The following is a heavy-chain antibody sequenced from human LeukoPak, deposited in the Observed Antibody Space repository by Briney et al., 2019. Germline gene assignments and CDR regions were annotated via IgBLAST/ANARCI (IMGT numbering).Heavy chain of an antibody. D-gene: IGHD3-22*01. CDR2: ISSSSSYV. J-gene: IGHJ4*02. Sequence: GGSLRLSCAASGFTFSSYSMNWVRQAPGKGLEWVSSISSSSSYVYYADSVKGRFTISRDNAKNSLYLQMNSLRAEDTAVYYCARVRRTYYYDSSGYYPSLSFDYWGQGTLVTVSS. V-gene: IGHV3-21*01. CDR1: GFTFSSYS. CDR3: ARVRRTYYYDSSGYYPSLSFDY.